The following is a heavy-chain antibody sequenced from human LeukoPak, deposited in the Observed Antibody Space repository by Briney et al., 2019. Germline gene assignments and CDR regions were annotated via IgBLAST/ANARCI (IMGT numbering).Heavy chain of an antibody. CDR2: IYYSGST. Sequence: SETLSLTCTVSGGSISSSSYYWGWIRQPPGKGLEWIGSIYYSGSTYYNPSLKSRVTISVDTSKNQFSLKLSSVTAADTAVYYCAREPTDGMDVWGQGTTVTVSS. CDR1: GGSISSSSYY. D-gene: IGHD4-17*01. V-gene: IGHV4-39*07. CDR3: AREPTDGMDV. J-gene: IGHJ6*02.